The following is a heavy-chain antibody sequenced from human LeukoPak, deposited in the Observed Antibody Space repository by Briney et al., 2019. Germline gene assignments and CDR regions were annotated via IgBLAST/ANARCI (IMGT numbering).Heavy chain of an antibody. D-gene: IGHD6-13*01. V-gene: IGHV3-48*03. CDR2: ISSCGSTI. J-gene: IGHJ4*02. CDR1: GFTFSSYE. CDR3: ARASSWSPDFDY. Sequence: GGSLRLSCAASGFTFSSYEMNWVRQAPGKGLEWVSYISSCGSTIYYADSVKGRFTISRDNAKNSLYLQMNSLRAEDTAVYYCARASSWSPDFDYWGQGTLVTVSS.